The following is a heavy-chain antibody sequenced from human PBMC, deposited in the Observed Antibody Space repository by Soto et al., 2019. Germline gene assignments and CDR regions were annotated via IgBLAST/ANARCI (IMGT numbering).Heavy chain of an antibody. V-gene: IGHV1-18*01. CDR2: ISAYNGNT. CDR3: ARVSGMITFGGVIVSPIFDY. Sequence: QVQLVQSGAEVKKPGASVKVSCKASGYTFTSYGIIWVRQAPGQGLEWMGWISAYNGNTNYAQKLQGRVTMTTDTSTSTAYMELRSLRSDDTAVDYCARVSGMITFGGVIVSPIFDYWGQGTLVTVSS. J-gene: IGHJ4*02. CDR1: GYTFTSYG. D-gene: IGHD3-16*02.